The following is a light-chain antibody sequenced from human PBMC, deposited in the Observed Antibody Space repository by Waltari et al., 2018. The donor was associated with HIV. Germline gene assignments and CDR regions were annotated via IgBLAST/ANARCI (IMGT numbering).Light chain of an antibody. CDR3: SSYTSTTTLL. V-gene: IGLV2-14*01. J-gene: IGLJ2*01. CDR2: EVS. CDR1: SSDVGAYNY. Sequence: QSALTQPASVSGSPGQSITISCTGTSSDVGAYNYVSWSQQHPGKAPKVMIYEVSNRPSGVSSRFSGSKSGNTASLTISGLQPEDEAHYYCSSYTSTTTLLFGGGTKLSVL.